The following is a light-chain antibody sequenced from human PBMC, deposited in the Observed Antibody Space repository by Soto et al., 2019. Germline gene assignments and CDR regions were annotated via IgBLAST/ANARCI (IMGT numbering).Light chain of an antibody. Sequence: VMTQAPAPLSVSPRERATLSCRASQTINNNVAWYQLKDGQVPRLLIYGASTRAADVPARFSGGGSGTEFTLTISSLQSEDFAEYHCQQYNNWPQTFGQGTKVEIK. CDR3: QQYNNWPQT. V-gene: IGKV3-15*01. J-gene: IGKJ1*01. CDR2: GAS. CDR1: QTINNN.